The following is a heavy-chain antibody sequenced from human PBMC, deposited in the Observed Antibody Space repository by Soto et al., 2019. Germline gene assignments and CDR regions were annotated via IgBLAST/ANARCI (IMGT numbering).Heavy chain of an antibody. D-gene: IGHD1-26*01. CDR1: GGSISSGDHY. J-gene: IGHJ4*02. V-gene: IGHV4-39*01. CDR3: AGQSSGSYY. Sequence: SETLSLTCTVSGGSISSGDHYWSWIRQPPGKGLEWIGEISHSGSTNYNPSLKSRVTISVDTSKNQFSLSLTSVTAADTAVYYCAGQSSGSYYWGQGTLVTV. CDR2: ISHSGST.